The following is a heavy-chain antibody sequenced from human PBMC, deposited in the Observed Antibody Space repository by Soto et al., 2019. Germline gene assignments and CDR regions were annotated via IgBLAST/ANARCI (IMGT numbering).Heavy chain of an antibody. CDR1: GDGVSSNSAG. CDR2: TYDKSKWNN. CDR3: TGITWFRGMDV. V-gene: IGHV6-1*01. Sequence: SQTLSLTCVISGDGVSSNSAGWNWIRQSPSRGLEWLGRTYDKSKWNNDYALSVKSRITINPDTSKNQFSLHLYSVTPEDTAVYYCTGITWFRGMDVWGQGTPVTVPS. J-gene: IGHJ6*01. D-gene: IGHD3-10*01.